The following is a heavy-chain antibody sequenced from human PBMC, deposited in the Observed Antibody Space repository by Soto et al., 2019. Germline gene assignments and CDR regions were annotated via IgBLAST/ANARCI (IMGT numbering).Heavy chain of an antibody. V-gene: IGHV4-30-4*01. CDR3: ARAGYKYQLRNWFDP. Sequence: PSETLSLTCTVSGGSISSGDYYWSWIRQPPGKGLEWIGYIYYSGSTYYNPSLKSRVTISVDTSKNQFSLKLSSVTAADTAVYYCARAGYKYQLRNWFDPWGQGTLVTVSS. CDR1: GGSISSGDYY. J-gene: IGHJ5*02. D-gene: IGHD2-2*01. CDR2: IYYSGST.